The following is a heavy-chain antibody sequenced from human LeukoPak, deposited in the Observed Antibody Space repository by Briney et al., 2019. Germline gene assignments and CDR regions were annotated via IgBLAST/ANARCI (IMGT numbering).Heavy chain of an antibody. V-gene: IGHV1-69*02. J-gene: IGHJ3*02. D-gene: IGHD3-9*01. CDR2: IIPILGIA. CDR3: ARGSPQQYYDILTGYYIEAFDI. CDR1: GGTFSSYT. Sequence: SVKVSCKASGGTFSSYTISWVRQAPGQGLEWMGRIIPILGIANYAQKFQGRVTITADKSTSTAYMELSSLRSEDTAVYYCARGSPQQYYDILTGYYIEAFDIWGQGTTVTVSS.